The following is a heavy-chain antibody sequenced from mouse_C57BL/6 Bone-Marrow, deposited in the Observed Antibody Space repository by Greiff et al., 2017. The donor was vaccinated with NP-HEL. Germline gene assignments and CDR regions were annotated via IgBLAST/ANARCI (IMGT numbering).Heavy chain of an antibody. CDR2: FYPGSGSI. Sequence: QVQLQQSGAELVKPGASVKLSCKASGYTFTEYTIHWVKQRSGQGLEWIGWFYPGSGSIKYNEKFKDKATLTADKSSSTVYMELSRLTSEDSAVYFCARHEEAHLRLPATHYAMDYWGQGTSVTVSS. V-gene: IGHV1-62-2*01. CDR1: GYTFTEYT. CDR3: ARHEEAHLRLPATHYAMDY. J-gene: IGHJ4*01. D-gene: IGHD3-2*02.